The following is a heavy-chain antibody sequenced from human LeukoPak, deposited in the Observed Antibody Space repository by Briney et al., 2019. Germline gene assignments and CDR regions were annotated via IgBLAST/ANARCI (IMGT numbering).Heavy chain of an antibody. V-gene: IGHV3-23*01. D-gene: IGHD3-3*01. CDR1: GFPFRSYA. CDR3: AKDRKRITIFGVVIISNPNSLDY. J-gene: IGHJ4*02. CDR2: FIGSDGRP. Sequence: KSGGSLRLSCAASGFPFRSYAMSWVRQAPGKGLEWVPPFIGSDGRPYYADSVRGRFTISRDNSKNTLYLQMNSLRAEDTAVYYCAKDRKRITIFGVVIISNPNSLDYWGQGTLVTVSS.